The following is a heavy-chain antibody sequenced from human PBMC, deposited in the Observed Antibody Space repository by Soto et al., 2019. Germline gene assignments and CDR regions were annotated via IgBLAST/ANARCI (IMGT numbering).Heavy chain of an antibody. CDR2: IIPIFGTA. Sequence: SVKVSCKASGGTFSSYAISWVRQAPGQGLEWMGGIIPIFGTANYAQKFQGRVTITADESTSTAYMELSSLRSEDTAVYYCARAGYSGSWYVKLYYYYGMDVWGQGTTVTVSS. CDR3: ARAGYSGSWYVKLYYYYGMDV. CDR1: GGTFSSYA. J-gene: IGHJ6*02. V-gene: IGHV1-69*13. D-gene: IGHD6-13*01.